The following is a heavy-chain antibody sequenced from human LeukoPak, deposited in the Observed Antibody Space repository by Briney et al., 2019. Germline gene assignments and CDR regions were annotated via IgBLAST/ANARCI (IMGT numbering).Heavy chain of an antibody. CDR3: AKSSGVRYYDSSGYFDY. D-gene: IGHD3-22*01. CDR1: GFTFSSYA. Sequence: GESLKISCAASGFTFSSYAMSWVRQAPGKGLEWVSAISGSGGSTYYADSVKGRFTISRDNSKNTLYLQMNSLRAEDTAVYYCAKSSGVRYYDSSGYFDYWGQGTLVTVSS. CDR2: ISGSGGST. J-gene: IGHJ4*02. V-gene: IGHV3-23*01.